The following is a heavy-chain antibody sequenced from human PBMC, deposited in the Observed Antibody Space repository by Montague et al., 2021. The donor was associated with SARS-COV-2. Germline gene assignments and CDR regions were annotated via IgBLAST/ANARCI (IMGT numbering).Heavy chain of an antibody. CDR1: GDSISSYYW. D-gene: IGHD2-2*01. CDR2: IDRDDDK. CDR3: ARMDAGPTSYDY. V-gene: IGHV2-70*11. J-gene: IGHJ4*02. Sequence: TLSLTCTVSGDSISSYYWSWIRQPPGKALEWLARIDRDDDKYXSTSLKTRLAISKDTSKNQVVLTMTNMDPVDTATYYCARMDAGPTSYDYWGQGTLVTVSS.